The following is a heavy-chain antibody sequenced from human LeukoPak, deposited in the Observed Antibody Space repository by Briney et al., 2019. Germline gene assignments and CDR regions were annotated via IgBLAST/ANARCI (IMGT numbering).Heavy chain of an antibody. D-gene: IGHD1-1*01. J-gene: IGHJ4*02. CDR2: ISGSGGNT. V-gene: IGHV3-23*01. Sequence: TGGSLRLSCAASGFTFSSYAMSWVRQAPGKGLEWVSVISGSGGNTYYADSVKGRFTISRDNSKNTLYLQMNSLRAEDTAVYYCAKDRNWKRDPHCLDYWGQGTLVTVSS. CDR3: AKDRNWKRDPHCLDY. CDR1: GFTFSSYA.